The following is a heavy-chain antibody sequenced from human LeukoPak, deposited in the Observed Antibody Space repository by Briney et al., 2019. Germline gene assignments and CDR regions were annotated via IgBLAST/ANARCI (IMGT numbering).Heavy chain of an antibody. D-gene: IGHD3-22*01. CDR3: ARDSRYYYDSSGFYGEYYYYGMDV. CDR2: ISSSSSYI. CDR1: GFTFSSYS. J-gene: IGHJ6*02. V-gene: IGHV3-21*01. Sequence: PGGSLRLSCAVSGFTFSSYSMNWVRQAPGKGLEWVSSISSSSSYIYYADSVKGRFTISRDNAKNSLYLQMNSLRAEDTAVYYCARDSRYYYDSSGFYGEYYYYGMDVWGQGTTVTVSS.